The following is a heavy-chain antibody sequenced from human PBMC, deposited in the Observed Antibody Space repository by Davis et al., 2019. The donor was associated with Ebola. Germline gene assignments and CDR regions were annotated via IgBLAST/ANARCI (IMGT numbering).Heavy chain of an antibody. D-gene: IGHD6-6*01. J-gene: IGHJ6*02. CDR3: AAESAPYYYYYGMDV. CDR2: INPNSGGT. V-gene: IGHV1-2*04. CDR1: GYTFTGYY. Sequence: AASVKVSCKASGYTFTGYYMHWVRQAPGQGLEWMGWINPNSGGTNYAQKFQGWVTMTRDTSISTAYMELSRLRSDDTAVYYCAAESAPYYYYYGMDVWGQGTTVTVSS.